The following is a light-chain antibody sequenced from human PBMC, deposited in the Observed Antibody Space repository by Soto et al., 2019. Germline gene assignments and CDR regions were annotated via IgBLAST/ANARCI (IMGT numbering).Light chain of an antibody. V-gene: IGLV1-40*01. Sequence: QSVLTQPPSVSGAPGQRVAISCTGSSSNSGAGYDVHWYQQLPGTARKLLIYGNSNRPSGVPDRFSGSKSGTSASLAITGLRAEDEADYYCQSYDSSLSGWVFGGGAKLTVL. CDR1: SSNSGAGYD. J-gene: IGLJ3*02. CDR3: QSYDSSLSGWV. CDR2: GNS.